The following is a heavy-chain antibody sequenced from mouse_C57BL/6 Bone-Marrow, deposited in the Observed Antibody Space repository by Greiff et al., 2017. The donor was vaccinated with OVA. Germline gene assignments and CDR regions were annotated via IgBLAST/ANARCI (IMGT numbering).Heavy chain of an antibody. Sequence: VQLQQPGAELVKPGASVKLSCKASGYTFTSYWMQRVKQRPGQGLEWIGEIDPSDSYTNYNQKFKGKATLTVDTSSSTAYMQLSSLTSEDSAVYYCARGTTSYWGQGTLVTVSA. J-gene: IGHJ3*01. D-gene: IGHD5-5*01. V-gene: IGHV1-50*01. CDR3: ARGTTSY. CDR1: GYTFTSYW. CDR2: IDPSDSYT.